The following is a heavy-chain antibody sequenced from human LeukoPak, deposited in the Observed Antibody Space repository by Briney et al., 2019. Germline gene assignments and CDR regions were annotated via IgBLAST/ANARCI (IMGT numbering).Heavy chain of an antibody. CDR3: AREEDIGTYGMTLPPDY. CDR2: INTNTGNP. CDR1: GYTFTSYA. V-gene: IGHV7-4-1*02. Sequence: ASVKVSCKASGYTFTSYAMNWARQAPGQGLEWMGWINTNTGNPTYAQGFTGRFVFSLDTSVSTAYLQISSLKAEDTAVYYCAREEDIGTYGMTLPPDYWGQGTLVTVSS. D-gene: IGHD2-15*01. J-gene: IGHJ4*02.